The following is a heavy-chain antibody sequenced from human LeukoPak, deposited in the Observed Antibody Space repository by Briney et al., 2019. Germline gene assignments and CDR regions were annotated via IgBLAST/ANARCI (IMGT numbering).Heavy chain of an antibody. CDR2: INHSGST. Sequence: PSETLSLTCAVYGGSFSGYYWSWIRQPPGKGLEWIGEINHSGSTNYNPSLKSRVTISVDTSKNQFSLKLSSVTAADTAGYYCAGQPYDYVWGSYRYTDRGFDYWGQGTLVTVSS. CDR1: GGSFSGYY. J-gene: IGHJ4*02. CDR3: AGQPYDYVWGSYRYTDRGFDY. D-gene: IGHD3-16*02. V-gene: IGHV4-34*01.